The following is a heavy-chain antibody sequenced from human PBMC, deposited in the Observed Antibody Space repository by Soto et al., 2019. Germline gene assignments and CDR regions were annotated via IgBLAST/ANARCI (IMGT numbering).Heavy chain of an antibody. J-gene: IGHJ6*02. CDR3: TRDKPLPYNSNSGKDYYGMDV. CDR1: GGSIRSGGYF. V-gene: IGHV4-31*01. Sequence: QVQLQESGPGLVKPSQTLSLTCIVSGGSIRSGGYFWSWIHQHPGKGLEWIGNIYYNSGSTYYTPSLKIQVSIAVDASKNQFSLDLRSVTAADTAVYFCTRDKPLPYNSNSGKDYYGMDVWGQGTTVIVS. D-gene: IGHD1-20*01. CDR2: IYYNSGST.